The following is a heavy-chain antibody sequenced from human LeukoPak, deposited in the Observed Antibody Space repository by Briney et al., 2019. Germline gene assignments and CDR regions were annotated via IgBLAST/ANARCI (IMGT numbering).Heavy chain of an antibody. CDR3: ARSSKIVVVPAAD. CDR2: IYYSGST. CDR1: GGSISSSSYY. V-gene: IGHV4-39*01. D-gene: IGHD2-2*01. J-gene: IGHJ3*01. Sequence: SETLSLTCTVSGGSISSSSYYWGWIRQPPGKGLEWIGSIYYSGSTYYNPSLKSRVTISVDTSKNQFSLKLSSVTAADTAVYYCARSSKIVVVPAADWGQGTMVTVSS.